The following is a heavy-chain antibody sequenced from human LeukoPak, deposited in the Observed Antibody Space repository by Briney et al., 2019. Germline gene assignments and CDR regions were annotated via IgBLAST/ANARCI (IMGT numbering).Heavy chain of an antibody. CDR1: GGSISSGSYY. Sequence: SQTLSLTCTVSGGSISSGSYYWSWIRQPAGKGLEWIGRIYTSGSTNYNPSLKSRVTISVDTSKNQFSLQLSSVTAADTAVYYCAIDPVLDGYNYFDYWGQGTLVTVSS. CDR2: IYTSGST. CDR3: AIDPVLDGYNYFDY. J-gene: IGHJ4*02. V-gene: IGHV4-61*02. D-gene: IGHD5-24*01.